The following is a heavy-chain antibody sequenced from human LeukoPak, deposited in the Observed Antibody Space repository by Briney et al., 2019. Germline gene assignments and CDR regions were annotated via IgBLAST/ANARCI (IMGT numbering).Heavy chain of an antibody. Sequence: GGSLRLSCTASGFTFRDYYVTWIRQAPGKGLEWVSYSRSTGSSTAYADSVKGRFAISRDNAKNSLYLQMNGLRVEDTAVYYCARVYYASWSGQPLSQHWLDPWGQGTLVTVSS. D-gene: IGHD3-3*01. CDR2: SRSTGSST. CDR1: GFTFRDYY. J-gene: IGHJ5*02. CDR3: ARVYYASWSGQPLSQHWLDP. V-gene: IGHV3-11*04.